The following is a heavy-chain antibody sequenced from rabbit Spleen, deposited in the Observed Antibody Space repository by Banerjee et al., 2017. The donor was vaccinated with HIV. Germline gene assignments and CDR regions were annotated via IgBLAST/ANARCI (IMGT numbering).Heavy chain of an antibody. CDR1: GFSFSSYT. D-gene: IGHD8-1*01. J-gene: IGHJ6*01. CDR2: IYAGGSGTT. V-gene: IGHV1S45*01. CDR3: ARDAGTSFSTYGMDL. Sequence: QEQLEESGGDLVKPEGSLTLTCTASGFSFSSYTISWVRQAPGKGLEWIACIYAGGSGTTYYASWAKGRFTISKTSSTTVTLQVTSLTAADTATYFCARDAGTSFSTYGMDLWGPGTLVTVS.